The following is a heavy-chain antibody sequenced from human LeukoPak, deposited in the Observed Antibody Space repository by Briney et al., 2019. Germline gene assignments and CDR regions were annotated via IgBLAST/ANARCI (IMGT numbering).Heavy chain of an antibody. CDR2: IYTSGST. D-gene: IGHD6-13*01. CDR1: GGSISSGSYY. CDR3: ARDGSSWYSGTNWFDP. V-gene: IGHV4-61*02. J-gene: IGHJ5*02. Sequence: SETLSLTCTVSGGSISSGSYYWSWIRQPAGKGLAWIGRIYTSGSTNYNPSLKSRVTISVDTSKNQFSLKLSSVTAADTAVYYCARDGSSWYSGTNWFDPWGQGTLVTVSS.